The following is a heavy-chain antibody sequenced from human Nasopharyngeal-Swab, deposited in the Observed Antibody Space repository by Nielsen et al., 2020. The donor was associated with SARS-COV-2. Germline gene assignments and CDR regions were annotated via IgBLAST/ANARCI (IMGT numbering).Heavy chain of an antibody. V-gene: IGHV1-18*01. D-gene: IGHD5-18*01. J-gene: IGHJ4*02. CDR2: ISIYNGDT. CDR3: ARDVEEWLVVPSLSFDH. Sequence: WLLQAPGQDLEGLGWISIYNGDTNYAEKFQGRVSMTTDTSTTTAFMELTSLRSDDTAVYYCARDVEEWLVVPSLSFDHWGQGTLVTVSS.